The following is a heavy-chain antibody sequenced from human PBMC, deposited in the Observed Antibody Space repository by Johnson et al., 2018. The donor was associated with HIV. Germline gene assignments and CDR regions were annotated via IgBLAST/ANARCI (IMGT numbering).Heavy chain of an antibody. CDR3: AKDPGITMIAHAFDI. V-gene: IGHV3-33*06. Sequence: QVQLVESGGGLIQPGGSLRLSCAASGFSVSSNYMSWVRQAPGKGLEWVAVIWYDGSNKYYADSVKGRFTISRDNSKNTLYLQMNSLRAEDTAGYYCAKDPGITMIAHAFDIWGQGTMVTVSS. CDR2: IWYDGSNK. J-gene: IGHJ3*02. CDR1: GFSVSSNY. D-gene: IGHD3-22*01.